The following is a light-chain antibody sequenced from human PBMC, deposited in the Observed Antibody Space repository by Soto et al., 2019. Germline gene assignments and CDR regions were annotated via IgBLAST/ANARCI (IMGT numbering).Light chain of an antibody. CDR1: SSNIGAGYD. Sequence: QSVLTQPPSVSGAPGQRVTISCTGSSSNIGAGYDVHWYQQLPEAAPKLLIFDNNKRPSGIPDRFSASKSGASATLGITGLQAGDEAHYYCAAWDSFLSSGVFGGGTKLTVL. J-gene: IGLJ3*02. V-gene: IGLV1-51*01. CDR2: DNN. CDR3: AAWDSFLSSGV.